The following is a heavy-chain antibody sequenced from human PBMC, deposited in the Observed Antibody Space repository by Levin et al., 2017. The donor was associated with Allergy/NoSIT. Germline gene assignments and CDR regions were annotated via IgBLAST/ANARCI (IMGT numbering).Heavy chain of an antibody. V-gene: IGHV3-23*01. Sequence: ETLSLTCAASGFVFSRYAMSWVRQAPRTGLEWVSAISASGSSTYYADSVKGRFSISRDNSKNTLYLQMNSLRVEDTAVYYCAKEGDERGRYSYWGQGTLVTVSS. CDR2: ISASGSST. D-gene: IGHD3-10*01. CDR3: AKEGDERGRYSY. J-gene: IGHJ4*02. CDR1: GFVFSRYA.